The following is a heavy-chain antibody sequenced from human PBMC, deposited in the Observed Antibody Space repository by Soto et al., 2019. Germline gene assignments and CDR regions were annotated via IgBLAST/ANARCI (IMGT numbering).Heavy chain of an antibody. CDR2: ISGRDGYT. D-gene: IGHD1-1*01. CDR1: GFTISNYG. Sequence: GGSLRLSCEASGFTISNYGMTWVRQAPGKGLEWVSAISGRDGYTYYADSVKGRFTISRDNSKNTLYLQMNSLTAEDTAIYYCAKVERMTPYTHLRWGQGTLVSVSS. J-gene: IGHJ4*02. V-gene: IGHV3-23*01. CDR3: AKVERMTPYTHLR.